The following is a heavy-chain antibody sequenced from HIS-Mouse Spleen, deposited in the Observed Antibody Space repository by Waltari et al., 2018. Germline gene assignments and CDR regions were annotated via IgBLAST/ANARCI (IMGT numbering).Heavy chain of an antibody. CDR3: ARVADY. Sequence: QVQLQQWGAGLLKPSETLSLTCAVYGGSFSGYYWSWIRQPPGKGLEWIGEINPSGSTNYNPSLKSRFTISVDTSKNQFSLKLSSVTAADTAVYYCARVADYWGQGTLVTVSS. CDR1: GGSFSGYY. V-gene: IGHV4-34*01. CDR2: INPSGST. J-gene: IGHJ4*02.